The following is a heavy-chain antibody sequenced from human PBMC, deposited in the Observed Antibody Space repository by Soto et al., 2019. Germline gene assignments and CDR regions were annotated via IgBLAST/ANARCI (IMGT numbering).Heavy chain of an antibody. CDR2: VSGSGVST. D-gene: IGHD6-13*01. Sequence: EVQLLESGGGLVQPGGSLRLSCAASGFTFSSYAMSWVRQAPGKGLGWVSAVSGSGVSTYYADSVKGRFTISRDNSKNPLYLQLSSRGAEATAVYYCAHGRGSSWFPTANWFGPWGEGTLVTVSS. CDR3: AHGRGSSWFPTANWFGP. CDR1: GFTFSSYA. V-gene: IGHV3-23*01. J-gene: IGHJ5*02.